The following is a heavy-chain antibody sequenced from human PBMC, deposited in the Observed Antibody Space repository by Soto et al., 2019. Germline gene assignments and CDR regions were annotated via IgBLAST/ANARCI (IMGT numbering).Heavy chain of an antibody. J-gene: IGHJ6*02. CDR3: ANAFRYGMDV. V-gene: IGHV3-23*01. CDR1: GFTFSNYG. CDR2: ISGSADST. Sequence: QLLESGGGLVQRGGSLRLSCAASGFTFSNYGMSWVRQAPGKGLEWVSFISGSADSTYYADPVKGRFTISRDNSENTLYLQMNSLRAEDTAVYYCANAFRYGMDVWGQGTTVSVSS.